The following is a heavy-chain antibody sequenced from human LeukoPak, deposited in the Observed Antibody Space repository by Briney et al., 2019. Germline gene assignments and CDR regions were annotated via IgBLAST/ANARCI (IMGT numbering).Heavy chain of an antibody. Sequence: SETLSLTCGVNGGSFSDYYWSWIRQPPGKGLEWVGDINQSGSTNYNSSLKSRLTISLDTSKNQFSLKLNSVTAADTALYFCVGRISVAGRKVWFDPWGQGTLVTVSS. J-gene: IGHJ5*02. CDR3: VGRISVAGRKVWFDP. V-gene: IGHV4-34*01. CDR2: INQSGST. D-gene: IGHD6-19*01. CDR1: GGSFSDYY.